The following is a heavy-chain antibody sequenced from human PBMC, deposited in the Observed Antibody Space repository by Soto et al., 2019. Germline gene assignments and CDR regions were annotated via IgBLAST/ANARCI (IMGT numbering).Heavy chain of an antibody. CDR1: GGTFSSYT. CDR2: IIPILGIA. J-gene: IGHJ3*02. V-gene: IGHV1-69*02. CDR3: ATGIAAAGTDHAFDI. D-gene: IGHD6-13*01. Sequence: SVKVSCKASGGTFSSYTISWLRQAPGQGLEWMGRIIPILGIANYAQKFQGRVTITADKSTSTAYMELSSLRSEDTAVYYCATGIAAAGTDHAFDIWGQGTMVTVSS.